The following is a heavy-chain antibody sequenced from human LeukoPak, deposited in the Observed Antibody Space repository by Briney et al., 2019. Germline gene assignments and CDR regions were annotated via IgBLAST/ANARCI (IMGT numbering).Heavy chain of an antibody. D-gene: IGHD6-13*01. Sequence: SETLSLTCTASGASITSSYWSWVRQPPGKAPEWIGYFYCSGYTNYNPSGYTNYNPSLQNRVTISGDTSKNHFSLKLSSVTPEDTAVYYCARGAWSSSWSGDDAFDIWGQGTMVTVSS. CDR2: FYCSGYTNYNPSGYT. CDR1: GASITSSY. CDR3: ARGAWSSSWSGDDAFDI. V-gene: IGHV4-59*12. J-gene: IGHJ3*02.